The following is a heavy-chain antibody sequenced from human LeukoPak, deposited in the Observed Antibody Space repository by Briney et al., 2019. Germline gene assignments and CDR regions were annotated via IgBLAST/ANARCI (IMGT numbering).Heavy chain of an antibody. CDR3: ARVTRGQSRTIRNAFEI. D-gene: IGHD1-14*01. CDR2: ISAYNGNT. CDR1: GYTFTSYG. J-gene: IGHJ3*02. Sequence: ASVKVSCKASGYTFTSYGISWVRQAPGQGLEWMGWISAYNGNTNYAQKLQGRVTMTTDTSTSTAYMELRSLRSDDTAVYYCARVTRGQSRTIRNAFEIWGQGTMVTVSS. V-gene: IGHV1-18*01.